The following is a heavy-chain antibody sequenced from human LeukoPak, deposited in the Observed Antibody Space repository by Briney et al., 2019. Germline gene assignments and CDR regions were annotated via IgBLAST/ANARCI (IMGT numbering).Heavy chain of an antibody. D-gene: IGHD2-2*02. J-gene: IGHJ5*02. V-gene: IGHV1-69*05. CDR1: GGTFSSYA. CDR3: ARDRCSSTSCYRPTSNNWFDP. CDR2: IIPIFGTA. Sequence: ASVKVSCKASGGTFSSYAISWVRQAPGQGLEWMGGIIPIFGTANYAQKFQGRVTITTDESTSTAYIELSSLRSEDTAVYYCARDRCSSTSCYRPTSNNWFDPWGQGTLVTVSS.